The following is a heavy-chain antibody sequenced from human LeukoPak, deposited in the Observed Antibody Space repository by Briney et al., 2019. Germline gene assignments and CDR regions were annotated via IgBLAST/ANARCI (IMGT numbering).Heavy chain of an antibody. CDR1: GFTFSSYA. Sequence: PGGSLRLSCAASGFTFSSYAMSWVRQAPGKGLEWVSAISGSGGSTYYADSVKGRFTISRDNSKNTLYLQMNSLRAEDTAVYYCATLRDFWSGYYADYWGQGTLVTVSS. V-gene: IGHV3-23*01. D-gene: IGHD3-3*01. J-gene: IGHJ4*02. CDR2: ISGSGGST. CDR3: ATLRDFWSGYYADY.